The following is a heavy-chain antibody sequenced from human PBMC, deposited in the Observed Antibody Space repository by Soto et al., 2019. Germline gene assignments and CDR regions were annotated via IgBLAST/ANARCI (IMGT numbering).Heavy chain of an antibody. J-gene: IGHJ4*02. CDR3: ARDYRDSSWLPLF. D-gene: IGHD6-19*01. V-gene: IGHV1-18*01. CDR2: IGAYNGNT. Sequence: ASLKVDCNAAGSTFTSYGISCVRHTPGQGLELMGWIGAYNGNTNYAQKLQGRVTMTTDTSTSTAYMDLRSLRSDDTAVYYCARDYRDSSWLPLFWGQGTLVTVSS. CDR1: GSTFTSYG.